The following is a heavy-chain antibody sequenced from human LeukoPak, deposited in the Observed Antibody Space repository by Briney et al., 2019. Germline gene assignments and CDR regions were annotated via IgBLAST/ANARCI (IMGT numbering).Heavy chain of an antibody. V-gene: IGHV4-59*12. CDR1: GGSMSSYY. CDR3: ARDSPPLDY. J-gene: IGHJ4*02. CDR2: IYYSGST. Sequence: SETLSLTCTVSGGSMSSYYWSWIRQSPGKGLERIGYIYYSGSTNYNPSLKSRVTISVDTSKNQFSLKLSSVTAADTAVYYCARDSPPLDYWGQGTLVTVSS.